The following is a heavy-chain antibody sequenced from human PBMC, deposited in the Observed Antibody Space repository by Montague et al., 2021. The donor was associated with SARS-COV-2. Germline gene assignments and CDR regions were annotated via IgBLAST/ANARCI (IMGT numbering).Heavy chain of an antibody. D-gene: IGHD3-22*01. CDR3: ARQYYDSSGEDAFDI. J-gene: IGHJ3*02. CDR2: IYYNGST. CDR1: GGSTSSYY. Sequence: SETLSLTCTVSGGSTSSYYWSWIRQPPGKGLEWIGYIYYNGSTNYNPSLKSRVTISVDTSKNQFSLKLSSVTAADTAVYYCARQYYDSSGEDAFDIWGQGTMVTVSS. V-gene: IGHV4-59*08.